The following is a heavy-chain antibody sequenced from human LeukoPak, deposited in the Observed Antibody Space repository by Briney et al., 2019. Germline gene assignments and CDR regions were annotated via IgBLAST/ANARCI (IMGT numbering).Heavy chain of an antibody. J-gene: IGHJ6*03. V-gene: IGHV4-59*01. CDR3: ARGNNKLVYYYYNMDV. Sequence: SETLSLTCTVSGGSISSYYWSWIRQPPGKGLEWIGYIYYSGSTNYNPSLKSRVTISVDTSKNQFSLKLSSVTAADTAVYYCARGNNKLVYYYYNMDVWGKGTTVTVSS. CDR2: IYYSGST. D-gene: IGHD1/OR15-1a*01. CDR1: GGSISSYY.